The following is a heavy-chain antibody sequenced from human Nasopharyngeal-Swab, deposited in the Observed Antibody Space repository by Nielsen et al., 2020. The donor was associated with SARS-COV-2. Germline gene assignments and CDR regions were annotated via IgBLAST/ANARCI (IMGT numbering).Heavy chain of an antibody. J-gene: IGHJ5*02. CDR1: GFTFSSYW. V-gene: IGHV3-74*01. CDR2: INSDGSST. D-gene: IGHD3-10*01. CDR3: SIDYISAENWWFGEHVWFDP. Sequence: GESLKISCAASGFTFSSYWMHWVRQAPGKGLVWVSRINSDGSSTSYADSVKGRFTISRDNAKNTLYLQMNSLRAEDTAVYYCSIDYISAENWWFGEHVWFDPWGQGTLVTVS.